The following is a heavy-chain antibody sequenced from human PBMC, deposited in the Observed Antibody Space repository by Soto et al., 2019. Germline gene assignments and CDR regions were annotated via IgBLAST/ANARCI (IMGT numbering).Heavy chain of an antibody. CDR1: GFTCSSYD. CDR2: IGTAGDT. CDR3: ARGVSSGWFLDY. Sequence: EVQLVESGGGLVQPGGSLRLSCAASGFTCSSYDMHWVRQATGKGLECVSAIGTAGDTSYPGSVNGRFTISRENAKNSLYRQMNSLRAGDTAVYYCARGVSSGWFLDYWGQGTLVTVSS. V-gene: IGHV3-13*04. D-gene: IGHD6-19*01. J-gene: IGHJ4*02.